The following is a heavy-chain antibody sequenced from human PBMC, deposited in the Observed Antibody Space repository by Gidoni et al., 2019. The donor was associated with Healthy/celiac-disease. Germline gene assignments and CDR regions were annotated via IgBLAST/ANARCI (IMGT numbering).Heavy chain of an antibody. CDR2: ISGSGGST. CDR1: GFTFSSYA. Sequence: EVQLLESGGGLVQPGGSLSLSCAASGFTFSSYATSWVRQAPGKGLQWVSAISGSGGSTYYADSVKGRFTISRDNTKNTLYLQMNRLRAEDTAVYYCAKDTPGGTIFGVVIGPYYYYGMDVWGQGTTVTVSS. D-gene: IGHD3-3*01. CDR3: AKDTPGGTIFGVVIGPYYYYGMDV. V-gene: IGHV3-23*01. J-gene: IGHJ6*02.